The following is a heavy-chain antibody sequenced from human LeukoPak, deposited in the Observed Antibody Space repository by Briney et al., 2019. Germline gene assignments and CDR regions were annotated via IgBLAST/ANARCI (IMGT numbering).Heavy chain of an antibody. V-gene: IGHV3-21*01. Sequence: GGSLRLSCAASGFTFSSHSMNWVRQAPGKGLEWVSSISASTSYIYYADSVKGRFTISRDNAKNSLYLQMNSLRVEDTAVYFCTRDTPWAYWGQGTLVTVSS. CDR3: TRDTPWAY. CDR1: GFTFSSHS. CDR2: ISASTSYI. J-gene: IGHJ4*02.